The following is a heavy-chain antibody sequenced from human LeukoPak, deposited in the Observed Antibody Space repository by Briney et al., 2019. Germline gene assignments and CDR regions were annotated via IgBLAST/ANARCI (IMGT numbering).Heavy chain of an antibody. D-gene: IGHD2-2*01. Sequence: GASVKVSCKVSGYTLTELSMHWVRQAPGKGLEWMGGFDPEDGETIYAQKFQGRVTMTEDTSTDTAYMELSRLRSEDTAVYYCATGYGVVDNFDYWGQGTLVTVSS. V-gene: IGHV1-24*01. CDR1: GYTLTELS. CDR2: FDPEDGET. J-gene: IGHJ4*02. CDR3: ATGYGVVDNFDY.